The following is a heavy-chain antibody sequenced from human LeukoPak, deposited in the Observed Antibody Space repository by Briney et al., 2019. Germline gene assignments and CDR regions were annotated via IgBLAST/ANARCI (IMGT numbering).Heavy chain of an antibody. CDR1: GDSISSYY. CDR2: IYYSGST. CDR3: TRGGSGNSAYYYMDV. V-gene: IGHV4-59*01. D-gene: IGHD3-10*01. J-gene: IGHJ6*03. Sequence: SETLSLTCTVSGDSISSYYWSWIRQPPGKGVEWIGYIYYSGSTNYNPSLKSRVTISVDTSKNQFSLKLSSATAADTAVYYCTRGGSGNSAYYYMDVWGKGTTVTISS.